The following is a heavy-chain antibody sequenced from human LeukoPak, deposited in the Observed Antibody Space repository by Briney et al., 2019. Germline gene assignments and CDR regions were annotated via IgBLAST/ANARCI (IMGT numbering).Heavy chain of an antibody. CDR1: GFIFSDYY. CDR2: ISSTANII. Sequence: GGSLRLSCAASGFIFSDYYMTWIRQAPGKGLEWVSYISSTANIIDYADSVKGRFTISRDNAKNSLYLQMNSLRAEDTAVYYCARNAGLDGVVDYWGQGTLVTVSS. V-gene: IGHV3-11*01. J-gene: IGHJ4*02. CDR3: ARNAGLDGVVDY. D-gene: IGHD3-16*01.